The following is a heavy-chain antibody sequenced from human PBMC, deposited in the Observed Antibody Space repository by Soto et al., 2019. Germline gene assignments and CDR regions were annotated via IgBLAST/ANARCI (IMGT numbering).Heavy chain of an antibody. J-gene: IGHJ4*02. CDR3: ARAPQGQAYYDFWSGYPDY. Sequence: GGSLRLSCAASGFTFSSYGMHWVRQAPGKGLEWVAVIWYDGSNKYYADSVKGRFTISRDNSKNTLYLQMNSLRAEDTAVYYCARAPQGQAYYDFWSGYPDYWGQGTLVTVSS. D-gene: IGHD3-3*01. V-gene: IGHV3-33*01. CDR1: GFTFSSYG. CDR2: IWYDGSNK.